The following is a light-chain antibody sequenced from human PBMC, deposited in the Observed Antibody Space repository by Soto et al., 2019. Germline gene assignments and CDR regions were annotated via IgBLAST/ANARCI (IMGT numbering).Light chain of an antibody. CDR1: QSISSY. Sequence: DIQMTQSPSSLSASVGDRVTITCRASQSISSYLNWYQQKPGKAPKLLIYAASSLQSGVPSRFSGSGSWTDFTLTISSLQPDDFATYYCQHSYSTPLTFGQGTKLEIK. CDR2: AAS. V-gene: IGKV1-39*01. J-gene: IGKJ2*01. CDR3: QHSYSTPLT.